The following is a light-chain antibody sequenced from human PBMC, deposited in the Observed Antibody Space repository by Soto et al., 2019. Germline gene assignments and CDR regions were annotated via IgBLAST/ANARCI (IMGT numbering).Light chain of an antibody. CDR3: QQDYNLPPT. J-gene: IGKJ4*01. Sequence: PGERVTLSCRASQSVSSSYLTWYQQKPGQAPRLLIYGASTRATGIPARFSGSGSGTDFTLTISSLQPEDFAVYYCQQDYNLPPTFGGGTKWIS. CDR1: QSVSSSY. CDR2: GAS. V-gene: IGKV3D-7*01.